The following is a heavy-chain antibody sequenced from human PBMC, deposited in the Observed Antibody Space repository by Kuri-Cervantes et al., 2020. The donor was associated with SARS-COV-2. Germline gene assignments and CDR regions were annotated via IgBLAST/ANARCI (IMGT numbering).Heavy chain of an antibody. J-gene: IGHJ4*01. V-gene: IGHV1-18*01. Sequence: SEKVSCKASGYTFTSYGISWVRQAPGQGLEWMGWNSAYNGNTKYAQKLQGRVTMTTDTSTSTAYMELGGLRSDDTAVYYCASYCGGKRPYFDYWGHGTLVTVSS. D-gene: IGHD2-15*01. CDR2: NSAYNGNT. CDR3: ASYCGGKRPYFDY. CDR1: GYTFTSYG.